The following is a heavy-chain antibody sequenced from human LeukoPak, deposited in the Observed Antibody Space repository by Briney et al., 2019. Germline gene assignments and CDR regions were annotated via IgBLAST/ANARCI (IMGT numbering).Heavy chain of an antibody. Sequence: PGRSLRLSCAASGFTFSSYAMHWVRQAPGKGLEWVALISYDGSDKKYADSVKGRFTVSRDNSKNTLYLQMHSLKVEDTAVYYCARDYPADYWGQGTLVTVSS. CDR1: GFTFSSYA. J-gene: IGHJ4*02. CDR3: ARDYPADY. V-gene: IGHV3-30-3*01. CDR2: ISYDGSDK.